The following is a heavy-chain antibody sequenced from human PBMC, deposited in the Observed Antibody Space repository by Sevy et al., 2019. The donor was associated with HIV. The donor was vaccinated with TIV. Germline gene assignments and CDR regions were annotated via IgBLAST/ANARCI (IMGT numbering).Heavy chain of an antibody. Sequence: GSLRLSCAASGFTFSSYGMHWVRQAPGKGLEWVAVISYDGSNKYYADSVKGRFTISRDNAKNSLYLQMNSLRAEDTAVYYCARVLRVVRIDYFDYWGQGTLVTVSS. V-gene: IGHV3-30*03. CDR2: ISYDGSNK. CDR1: GFTFSSYG. J-gene: IGHJ4*02. CDR3: ARVLRVVRIDYFDY. D-gene: IGHD2-2*01.